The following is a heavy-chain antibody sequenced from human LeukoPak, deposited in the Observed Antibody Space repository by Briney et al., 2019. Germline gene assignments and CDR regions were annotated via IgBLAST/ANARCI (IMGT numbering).Heavy chain of an antibody. V-gene: IGHV3-53*01. D-gene: IGHD4-17*01. CDR2: IYSGGST. CDR1: GFTVSSNY. CDR3: AREPPATVTKEGFDI. Sequence: GGSLRLSCAASGFTVSSNYMSWVRQAPGKGLEWVSVIYSGGSTYYADSVKGRFTISRDNSKNTLYLQMNSLRAEDTAVYYCAREPPATVTKEGFDIWGQGTMVTVSS. J-gene: IGHJ3*02.